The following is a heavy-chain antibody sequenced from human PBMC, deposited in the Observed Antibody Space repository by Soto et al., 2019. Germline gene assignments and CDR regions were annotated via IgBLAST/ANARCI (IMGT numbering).Heavy chain of an antibody. CDR3: ARPNRIYSSGYSYFDY. V-gene: IGHV1-69*01. J-gene: IGHJ4*02. D-gene: IGHD6-19*01. CDR2: IIPLFGTA. Sequence: QVQLVQSGAEVKQPGSSVKVSCKTSGGTFSTYAIYWVRQAPGQGLEWMGAIIPLFGTADYAQKFQGRVTITAAESTRTASMELSSLRSEDTAVYYCARPNRIYSSGYSYFDYLGPGTLVTVSS. CDR1: GGTFSTYA.